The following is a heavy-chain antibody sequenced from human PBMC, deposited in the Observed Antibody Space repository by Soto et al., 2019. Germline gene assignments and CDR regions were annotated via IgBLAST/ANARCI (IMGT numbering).Heavy chain of an antibody. CDR1: GFTFSSYA. V-gene: IGHV3-23*01. D-gene: IGHD7-27*01. CDR2: ISGSGGST. Sequence: GGSLRLSCAASGFTFSSYAMSWVRQAPGKGLEWVSAISGSGGSTYYADSVKGRFTISRDNSKNTLYLQMNSLRAEDTAVYYCANLLNWAYYFDYWGQGTLVTVSS. CDR3: ANLLNWAYYFDY. J-gene: IGHJ4*02.